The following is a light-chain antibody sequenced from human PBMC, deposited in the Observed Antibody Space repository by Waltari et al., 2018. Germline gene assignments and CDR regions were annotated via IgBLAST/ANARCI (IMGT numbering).Light chain of an antibody. Sequence: QSALTQPASVSGSPGQSITISCVGTSNDVGGYNFVSWYQQHPGKVPKLMIFDVSKRPSGICYRFSGSKSGNTASLTISGLQAEDEADYYCCSYVGGGTLVFGGGTSVTVL. CDR1: SNDVGGYNF. CDR2: DVS. CDR3: CSYVGGGTLV. J-gene: IGLJ2*01. V-gene: IGLV2-23*02.